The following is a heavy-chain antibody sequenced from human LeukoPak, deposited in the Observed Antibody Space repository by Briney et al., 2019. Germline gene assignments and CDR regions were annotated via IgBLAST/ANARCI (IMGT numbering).Heavy chain of an antibody. CDR1: GYTFTGYY. CDR2: INPNSGGT. D-gene: IGHD2-15*01. V-gene: IGHV1-2*02. CDR3: ARDRAHEDEDYYYYYMDV. Sequence: RASVKVSCKASGYTFTGYYMHWVRQAPGQGLEWMGWINPNSGGTNYAQKFQGRVTMTRDTSISTAYMELSRLRSDDTAVYYCARDRAHEDEDYYYYYMDVWGKGTTVTVSS. J-gene: IGHJ6*03.